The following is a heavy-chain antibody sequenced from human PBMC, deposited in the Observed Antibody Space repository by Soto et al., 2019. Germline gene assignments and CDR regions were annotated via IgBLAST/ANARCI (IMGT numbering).Heavy chain of an antibody. Sequence: QVNLVQSGAEVKKPGASVKVSCKASGYNFNGYYIHWVRQAPGQGLEWMGWMNPNTGGANYAQKFQGKVIRTTDTSIITAYLEMRSLTSDDTAVYYCAKVISTIGSNQWLAQNKHQALAYWGQGTLVTVSS. CDR3: AKVISTIGSNQWLAQNKHQALAY. CDR2: MNPNTGGA. J-gene: IGHJ4*02. D-gene: IGHD6-19*01. V-gene: IGHV1-2*02. CDR1: GYNFNGYY.